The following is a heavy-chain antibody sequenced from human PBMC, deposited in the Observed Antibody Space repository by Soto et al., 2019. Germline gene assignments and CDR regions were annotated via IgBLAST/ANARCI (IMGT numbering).Heavy chain of an antibody. Sequence: QVQLQQWGAGLLKPSETLSLTCAVYGGSFSGYYWSWIRQPPGKGLEWIGEINHSGRTNYNPSRKSRVTISVDTSKNQFSLKLSSVTAADTAVYYCARGSPLVYDYVWGSYRYSGYYFDYWGQGTLVTVSS. CDR3: ARGSPLVYDYVWGSYRYSGYYFDY. V-gene: IGHV4-34*01. CDR2: INHSGRT. D-gene: IGHD3-16*02. CDR1: GGSFSGYY. J-gene: IGHJ4*02.